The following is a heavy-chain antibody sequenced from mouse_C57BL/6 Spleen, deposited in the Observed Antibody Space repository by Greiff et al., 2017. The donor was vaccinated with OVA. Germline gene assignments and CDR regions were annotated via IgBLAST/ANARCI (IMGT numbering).Heavy chain of an antibody. CDR3: ERHEDRGNSPFAY. J-gene: IGHJ3*01. D-gene: IGHD2-1*01. CDR1: GYTFTEYT. Sequence: VQLQQSGAELVKPGASVKLSCKASGYTFTEYTIHWVKQRSGQGLEWIGWFYPGSGSIKYNEKFKGKATLTADKSSSTVYMELIKLPTEDSAVYFGERHEDRGNSPFAYWGQGTLVTVSA. V-gene: IGHV1-62-2*01. CDR2: FYPGSGSI.